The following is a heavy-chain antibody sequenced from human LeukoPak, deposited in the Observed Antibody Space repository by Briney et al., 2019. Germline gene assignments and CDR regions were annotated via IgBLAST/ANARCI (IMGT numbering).Heavy chain of an antibody. D-gene: IGHD5-12*01. J-gene: IGHJ3*02. V-gene: IGHV3-21*01. Sequence: GGSLRLSCAASGFTFSSYSMNWVRQAPGKGLEWVSSISSSSSYIYYADSVKGRFTISRDNAKNSLYLQMNSLRAEDTAVYYCAREAMYSGYGRGAFDIWGQGTMVTVSS. CDR3: AREAMYSGYGRGAFDI. CDR2: ISSSSSYI. CDR1: GFTFSSYS.